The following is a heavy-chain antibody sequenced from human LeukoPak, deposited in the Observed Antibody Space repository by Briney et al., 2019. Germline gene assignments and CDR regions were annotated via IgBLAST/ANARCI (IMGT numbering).Heavy chain of an antibody. CDR3: AREAWEAYYYDSSGYYYFDY. Sequence: ASVKVSCKASGYTFTGHYMHWVRQAPGQGLEWMGWINPNSGGTNYAQKFQGRVTMTRDTSINTAYMELSRLRSDDTAVYYCAREAWEAYYYDSSGYYYFDYWGQGTLVTVSS. J-gene: IGHJ4*02. CDR2: INPNSGGT. D-gene: IGHD3-22*01. CDR1: GYTFTGHY. V-gene: IGHV1-2*02.